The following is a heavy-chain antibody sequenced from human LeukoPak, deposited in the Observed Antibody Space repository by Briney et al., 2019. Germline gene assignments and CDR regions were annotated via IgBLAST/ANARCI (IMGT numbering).Heavy chain of an antibody. CDR3: ASVGLIAPSDV. CDR1: GGSFSGYY. J-gene: IGHJ6*02. Sequence: PSETLSLTCAVYGGSFSGYYWSWIRQPPGKGLEWIGEINHSGSTNYNPSLKSRVTISVDTSKNQFSLKLSSVTAADTAVYYCASVGLIAPSDVRGQGTTVTVSS. CDR2: INHSGST. D-gene: IGHD3-22*01. V-gene: IGHV4-34*01.